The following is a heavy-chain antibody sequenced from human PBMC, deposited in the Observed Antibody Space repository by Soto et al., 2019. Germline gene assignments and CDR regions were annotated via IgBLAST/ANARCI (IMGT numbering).Heavy chain of an antibody. CDR3: ARRYGPGFDY. J-gene: IGHJ4*02. D-gene: IGHD4-17*01. Sequence: SXTLSLTCTVSGGSISSYYCSWIRQPPGKGLEWIGYIYYSGSTNYNPSLKSRVTISVDTSKNQFSLKLSSVTAADTAVYYCARRYGPGFDYWGQGTLVPSPQ. CDR2: IYYSGST. CDR1: GGSISSYY. V-gene: IGHV4-59*08.